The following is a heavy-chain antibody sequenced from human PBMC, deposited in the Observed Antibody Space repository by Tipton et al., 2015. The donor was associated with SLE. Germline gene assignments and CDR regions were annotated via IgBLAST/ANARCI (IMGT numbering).Heavy chain of an antibody. D-gene: IGHD3-16*01. CDR1: GGSISSSY. CDR2: IYTSGST. Sequence: TLSLTCTVSGGSISSSYWSWIRQPAGKGLEWIGLIYTSGSTNYNPSLKRRVAMSVDTSTKQFSLKLSSVTAADTAVYYCARGGADYYFGMDVWGQGTTVTVSS. V-gene: IGHV4-4*07. J-gene: IGHJ6*02. CDR3: ARGGADYYFGMDV.